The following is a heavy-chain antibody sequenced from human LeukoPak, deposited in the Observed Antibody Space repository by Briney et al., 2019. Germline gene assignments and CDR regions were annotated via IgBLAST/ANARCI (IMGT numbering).Heavy chain of an antibody. Sequence: ASVTVSCKASGYTFTSYYMHWVRQAPGQGLEWMGIINPSGGSTSYAQKFQGRVTMTRDMSTSTVYMELSSLRSEDTAVYYCARVVGTVWGSYWTPNDYWGQGTLVTVSS. V-gene: IGHV1-46*01. D-gene: IGHD3-16*01. CDR1: GYTFTSYY. CDR2: INPSGGST. CDR3: ARVVGTVWGSYWTPNDY. J-gene: IGHJ4*02.